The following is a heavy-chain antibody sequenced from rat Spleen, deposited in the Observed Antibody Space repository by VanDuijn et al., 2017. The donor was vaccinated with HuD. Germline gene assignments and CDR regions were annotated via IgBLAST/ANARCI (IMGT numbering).Heavy chain of an antibody. CDR3: ARLSYYGYNYFDY. CDR2: INSAGST. V-gene: IGHV3-3*01. Sequence: EVHLQESGPGLVKPSQSLSLTCSVTGYSIISSYRWNWIRKFPGNKLEWMGYINSAGSTNYNPPLKSQISITRDTSKNQFFLQLTSVIIEDTATYYCARLSYYGYNYFDYWGQGVMVTVSS. J-gene: IGHJ2*01. D-gene: IGHD1-7*01. CDR1: GYSIISSYR.